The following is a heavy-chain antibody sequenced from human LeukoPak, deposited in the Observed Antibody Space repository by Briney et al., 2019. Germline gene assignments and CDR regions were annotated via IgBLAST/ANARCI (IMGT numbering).Heavy chain of an antibody. D-gene: IGHD4-17*01. CDR1: GGSISSYY. Sequence: SETLSLTCTVSGGSISSYYWSWIRQPPGKGLEWIGYIYYSGSTNYNPSLKSRVTISVDTSKNQFSLKLSSVTAADTAVYYCARADYGDYYWFDPWGQEPWSPSPQ. CDR2: IYYSGST. J-gene: IGHJ5*02. CDR3: ARADYGDYYWFDP. V-gene: IGHV4-59*01.